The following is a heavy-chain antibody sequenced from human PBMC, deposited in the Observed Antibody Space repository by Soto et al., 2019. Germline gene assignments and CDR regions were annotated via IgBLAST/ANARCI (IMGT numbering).Heavy chain of an antibody. CDR2: IYYSGSN. V-gene: IGHV4-39*01. Sequence: QLQLQESGPGLVKPSETLSLTCTVSGGSISSSSYYWGWIRQPPGKGLEWIGSIYYSGSNYYNPALKSRVTISVDTSKNQFSLKLSSVTAADTAVYYCARPGYCSSTSCSPFDPWGQGTLVTVSS. J-gene: IGHJ5*02. D-gene: IGHD2-2*01. CDR1: GGSISSSSYY. CDR3: ARPGYCSSTSCSPFDP.